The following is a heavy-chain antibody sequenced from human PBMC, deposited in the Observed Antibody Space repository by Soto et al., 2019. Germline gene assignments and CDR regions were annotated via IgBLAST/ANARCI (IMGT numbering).Heavy chain of an antibody. CDR1: GGSIGSGGYS. J-gene: IGHJ6*02. Sequence: SETLSLTCAVSGGSIGSGGYSWSWIRQPPGKGLEWIGYIYHSGSTYYNPSLKSRVTISVDRSKNQFSLKLSSVTAGDTAVYYCASFWSGYYNAYYGMDVWGQGTTVTVSS. V-gene: IGHV4-30-2*01. D-gene: IGHD3-3*01. CDR2: IYHSGST. CDR3: ASFWSGYYNAYYGMDV.